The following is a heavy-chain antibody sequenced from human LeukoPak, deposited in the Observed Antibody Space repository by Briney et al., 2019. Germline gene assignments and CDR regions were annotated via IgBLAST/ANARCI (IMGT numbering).Heavy chain of an antibody. J-gene: IGHJ4*02. V-gene: IGHV5-51*01. CDR3: ARDSGIIPAFDY. CDR2: FFPGGYDT. Sequence: GGALEISLCGSGYHFNKYWIGWGRPGPGEGLGWMGIFFPGGYDTIYSPSFEAQVTISADKSISTAYLQWSSLKASDTAMYYCARDSGIIPAFDYWGQGTLVTVSS. D-gene: IGHD3-10*01. CDR1: GYHFNKYW.